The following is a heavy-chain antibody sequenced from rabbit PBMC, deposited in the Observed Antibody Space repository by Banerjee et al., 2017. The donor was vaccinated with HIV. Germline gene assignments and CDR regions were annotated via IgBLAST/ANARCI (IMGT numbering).Heavy chain of an antibody. Sequence: QSLEESGGDLVKPGASLTLTCTASGFSFSSSYYMCWVRQAPGKGLEWSACIYTGSSGSTYYASWAKGRFTISKTSSTTVTLQMTSLTAADTATYFCARGDVGGYRYAFNLWGQGTLVTVS. CDR2: IYTGSSGST. CDR1: GFSFSSSYY. V-gene: IGHV1S40*01. CDR3: ARGDVGGYRYAFNL. D-gene: IGHD6-1*01. J-gene: IGHJ4*01.